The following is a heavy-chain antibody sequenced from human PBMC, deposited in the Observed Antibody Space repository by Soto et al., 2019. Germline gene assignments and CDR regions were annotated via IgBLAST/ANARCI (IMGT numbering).Heavy chain of an antibody. D-gene: IGHD3-3*01. CDR3: ARAPKHVLRFLEWFPSY. CDR2: MNPNGGST. CDR1: GYTFTSYD. V-gene: IGHV1-8*01. Sequence: ASVQVSCKASGYTFTSYDINWVRQATGQGLEWMGRMNPNGGSTSYAQKFQGRVTMTRDTSTSTVYMELSSLRSEDTAVYYCARAPKHVLRFLEWFPSYWGQGTLVTVSS. J-gene: IGHJ4*02.